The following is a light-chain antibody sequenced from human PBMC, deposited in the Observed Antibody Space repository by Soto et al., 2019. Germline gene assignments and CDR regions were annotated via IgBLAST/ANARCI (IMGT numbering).Light chain of an antibody. V-gene: IGKV3-11*01. CDR2: DAL. Sequence: EIVLTQSPVTLSLSPGERATLSCRASQSVNNYLAWYQQKPGQAPRLLIYDALKRATGIPARFNGSGSGTDFTLTNSSLEPEDFVVYYCQQRTNWPITFGQGTRLEIK. CDR1: QSVNNY. CDR3: QQRTNWPIT. J-gene: IGKJ5*01.